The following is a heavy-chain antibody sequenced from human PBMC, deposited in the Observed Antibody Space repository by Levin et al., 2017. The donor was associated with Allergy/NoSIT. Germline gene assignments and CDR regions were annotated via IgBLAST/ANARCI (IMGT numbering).Heavy chain of an antibody. J-gene: IGHJ4*02. Sequence: GESLKISCAASGFTFSSYAMSWVRQAPGKGLEWVSAISGSGGSTYYADSVKGRFTISRDNSKNTLYLQMNSLRAEDTAVYYCAAGYSSGWYSGYWGQGTLVTVSS. D-gene: IGHD6-19*01. CDR2: ISGSGGST. CDR1: GFTFSSYA. V-gene: IGHV3-23*01. CDR3: AAGYSSGWYSGY.